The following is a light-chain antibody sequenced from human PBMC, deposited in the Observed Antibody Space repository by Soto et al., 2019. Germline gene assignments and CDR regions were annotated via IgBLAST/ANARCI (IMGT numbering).Light chain of an antibody. CDR1: QSISSY. CDR3: QQSYSIPFT. Sequence: DIQMTQSPSSLSASVGDRVSITCRASQSISSYLNWYQQKPGKAPKVLIYAASSLQSGVPSRFSGSGSGTDFTLTISSLQPEDFATYYCQQSYSIPFTFGGGTKVDI. CDR2: AAS. J-gene: IGKJ4*01. V-gene: IGKV1-39*01.